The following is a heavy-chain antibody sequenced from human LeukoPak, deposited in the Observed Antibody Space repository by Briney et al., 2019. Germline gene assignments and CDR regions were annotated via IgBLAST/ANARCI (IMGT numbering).Heavy chain of an antibody. D-gene: IGHD5-12*01. CDR1: GYTFTNHP. J-gene: IGHJ4*02. Sequence: ASVKVSCKASGYTFTNHPMHWVRQAPRQGLEWMGWINPNSGDTNYVQKFQGRVTMTRDPSISTAYMELSGLRADDTAVYYCARERYTAYGNFDYWGQGTQVTVSS. CDR3: ARERYTAYGNFDY. CDR2: INPNSGDT. V-gene: IGHV1-2*02.